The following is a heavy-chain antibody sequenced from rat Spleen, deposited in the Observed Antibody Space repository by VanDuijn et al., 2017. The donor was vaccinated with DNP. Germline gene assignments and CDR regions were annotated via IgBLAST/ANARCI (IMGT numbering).Heavy chain of an antibody. V-gene: IGHV2S12*01. J-gene: IGHJ4*01. CDR2: ISSGGST. CDR3: TRYNNPYVMDA. D-gene: IGHD1-10*01. Sequence: QVQLKESGPVLVQASETLSLTCTVSGFSLTSNGVSWVRQPPGKGLEWIAAISSGGSTYYNSALKSRLSISRDTSKSQVFLKMNSLQTEDTAIYFCTRYNNPYVMDAWGQGASVTVSS. CDR1: GFSLTSNG.